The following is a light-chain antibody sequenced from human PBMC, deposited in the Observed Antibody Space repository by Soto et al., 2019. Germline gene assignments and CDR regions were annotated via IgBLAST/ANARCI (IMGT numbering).Light chain of an antibody. V-gene: IGLV2-14*01. CDR2: DVS. Sequence: QSALTQPASVSGSPGQSITISCTGTSSDVGGYNYVSWYQQHPGKAPKLMSYDVSNRPSGVSNRFSGSKSGNTASLTISGLQAEDEADYYCSSYTSSSTRVFGGGTNLTVL. J-gene: IGLJ2*01. CDR1: SSDVGGYNY. CDR3: SSYTSSSTRV.